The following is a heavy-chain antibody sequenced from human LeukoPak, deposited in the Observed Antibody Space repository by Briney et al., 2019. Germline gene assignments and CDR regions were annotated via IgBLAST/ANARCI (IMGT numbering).Heavy chain of an antibody. V-gene: IGHV1-18*01. CDR3: ARGLDTAMVDYYYYGMDV. J-gene: IGHJ6*02. Sequence: ASVKVSCKASVYAFIGYVISWVRQAPGQGLEWMGCISAYNGNINYAQKLQGRVTMTTDTSTSTAYMELRSLRSDDTAVYYCARGLDTAMVDYYYYGMDVWGQGTTVTVSS. CDR1: VYAFIGYV. CDR2: ISAYNGNI. D-gene: IGHD5-18*01.